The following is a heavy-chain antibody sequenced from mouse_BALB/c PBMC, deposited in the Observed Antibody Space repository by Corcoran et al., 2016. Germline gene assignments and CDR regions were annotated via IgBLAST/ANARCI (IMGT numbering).Heavy chain of an antibody. V-gene: IGHV9-3-1*01. CDR1: GYTFTNYG. D-gene: IGHD2-14*01. CDR2: INTYTGEP. Sequence: QIQLVQSGPELKKPGETVKISCKASGYTFTNYGMNWVKQAPGKGLKWMGWINTYTGEPTYDDDFKGRFAFSLETSASTAYLQINNLKNEDTATYCCARVYRYDVSYAMDYWGQGTSVTVSS. J-gene: IGHJ4*01. CDR3: ARVYRYDVSYAMDY.